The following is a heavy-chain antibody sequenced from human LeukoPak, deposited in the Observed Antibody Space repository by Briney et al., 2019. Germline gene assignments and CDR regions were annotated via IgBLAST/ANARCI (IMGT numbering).Heavy chain of an antibody. J-gene: IGHJ4*02. Sequence: SETLSLTCTVSGGSISSGDYYRSWVRQPPGKGLGWIGYIYYSGSTYYNPSLKSRVTISVDTSKNQFSLKLSSVTAADTAVYYCARVRRGDYYYFDYWGQGTLVTVSS. V-gene: IGHV4-30-4*01. CDR2: IYYSGST. CDR3: ARVRRGDYYYFDY. CDR1: GGSISSGDYY. D-gene: IGHD2-21*02.